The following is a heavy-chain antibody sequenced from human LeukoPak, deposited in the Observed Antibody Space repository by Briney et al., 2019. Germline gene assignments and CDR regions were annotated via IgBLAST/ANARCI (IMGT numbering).Heavy chain of an antibody. Sequence: GGSLRLSCAASGFTFSSYAMHWVRQAPGKGLEWVAVISYDGSNKYYADSVKGRFTISRDNSKNTLYLQMNSLRAEDTAVYYCATPYDILTGYSTYYFDYWGQGTLVTVSS. J-gene: IGHJ4*02. D-gene: IGHD3-9*01. CDR2: ISYDGSNK. V-gene: IGHV3-30*04. CDR1: GFTFSSYA. CDR3: ATPYDILTGYSTYYFDY.